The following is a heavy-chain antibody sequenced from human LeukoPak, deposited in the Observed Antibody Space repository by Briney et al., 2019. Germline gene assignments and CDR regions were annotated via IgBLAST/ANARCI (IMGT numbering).Heavy chain of an antibody. CDR1: GYTFTSYG. CDR2: MNGYSGNT. V-gene: IGHV1-18*01. J-gene: IGHJ3*02. CDR3: AVTYYSESSGYYNAFDI. D-gene: IGHD3-22*01. Sequence: GASVKVPCKASGYTFTSYGISWVRQAPGKGLEGMGGMNGYSGNTNYAQKLEDRVTITRDTSTSTVYMELKSLRSDDTAVYYCAVTYYSESSGYYNAFDIWGQGTMVTVSS.